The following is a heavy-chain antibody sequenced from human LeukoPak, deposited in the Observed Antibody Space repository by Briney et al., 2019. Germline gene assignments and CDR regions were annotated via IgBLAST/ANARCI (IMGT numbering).Heavy chain of an antibody. V-gene: IGHV4-4*02. Sequence: SETLSLTCAVSGGSISSSNWWSWVRQPPGKGLEWIGEIYHSGSTNYNPSLKSRVTISVDKSKNQFSLKLSSVTAADTTVYYCARAPNYDFWSGYLDYWGQGTLVTVSS. D-gene: IGHD3-3*01. CDR2: IYHSGST. CDR3: ARAPNYDFWSGYLDY. J-gene: IGHJ4*02. CDR1: GGSISSSNW.